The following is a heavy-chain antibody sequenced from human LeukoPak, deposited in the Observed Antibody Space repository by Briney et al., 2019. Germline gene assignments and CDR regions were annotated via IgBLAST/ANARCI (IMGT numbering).Heavy chain of an antibody. CDR3: ARVLGVVVAANYYGMDV. V-gene: IGHV1-8*02. D-gene: IGHD2-15*01. J-gene: IGHJ6*02. Sequence: ASVKVSCKASGGTFSSYAISWVRQAPGQGLEWMGWMNPNSGNTGYAQKFQGRVTMTRNTSISTAYMELSSLRSEDTAVYYCARVLGVVVAANYYGMDVWGQGTTVTVSS. CDR2: MNPNSGNT. CDR1: GGTFSSYA.